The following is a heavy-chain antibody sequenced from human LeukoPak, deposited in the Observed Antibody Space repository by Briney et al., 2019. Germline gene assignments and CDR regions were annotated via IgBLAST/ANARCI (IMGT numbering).Heavy chain of an antibody. CDR1: GFTFSSYA. D-gene: IGHD3-10*02. J-gene: IGHJ4*02. CDR2: ISYDGSNK. V-gene: IGHV3-30*04. CDR3: ARDVRITMFFDY. Sequence: GGSLRLSCAASGFTFSSYAMHWVRQAPGKGLEWVAVISYDGSNKYYADSVKGRFTISRDNSKNTLYLQMNSLRAEDTAVYYCARDVRITMFFDYWGQGTLVTVSP.